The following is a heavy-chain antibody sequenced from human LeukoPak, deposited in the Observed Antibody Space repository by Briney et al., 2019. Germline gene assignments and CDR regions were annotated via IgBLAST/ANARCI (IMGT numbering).Heavy chain of an antibody. CDR3: ARDFVDIVGNWFDP. Sequence: ASVKVSCKASGYTFTGYYMHWVRHAPGQGLEWMGWINPNSGGTNYAQKFQGRVTMTRDTSLSTAYMELSRLRSDDTAVYFCARDFVDIVGNWFDPWGQGTLVSVSS. V-gene: IGHV1-2*02. CDR1: GYTFTGYY. CDR2: INPNSGGT. J-gene: IGHJ5*02. D-gene: IGHD5-12*01.